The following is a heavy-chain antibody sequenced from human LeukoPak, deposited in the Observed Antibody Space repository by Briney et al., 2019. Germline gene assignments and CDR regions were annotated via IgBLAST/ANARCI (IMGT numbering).Heavy chain of an antibody. D-gene: IGHD3-10*01. CDR2: ISGSGGST. Sequence: GGSLGLSCAASGFTFSSYAMSWVRQAPGKGLEWVSAISGSGGSTYYADSVKGRFTISRDNSKNTLYLQMNSLRAEDTAVYYCAKSRITMVRGVTSYYFDYWGQGTLVTVSS. J-gene: IGHJ4*02. CDR1: GFTFSSYA. CDR3: AKSRITMVRGVTSYYFDY. V-gene: IGHV3-23*01.